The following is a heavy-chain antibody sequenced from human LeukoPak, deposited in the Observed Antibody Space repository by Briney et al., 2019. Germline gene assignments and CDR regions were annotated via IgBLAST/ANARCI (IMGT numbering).Heavy chain of an antibody. J-gene: IGHJ4*02. Sequence: GGSLRLSCAASGFTFSSYAMHWVRQAPGKGLEWVAVISYDGSNKYYADSVKGRFTISRDNSKNTLYLQMKSLRVEDTAVNYCARDLSSGRSFDYWGQGTLVTVSP. CDR3: ARDLSSGRSFDY. CDR2: ISYDGSNK. V-gene: IGHV3-30*04. CDR1: GFTFSSYA. D-gene: IGHD3-22*01.